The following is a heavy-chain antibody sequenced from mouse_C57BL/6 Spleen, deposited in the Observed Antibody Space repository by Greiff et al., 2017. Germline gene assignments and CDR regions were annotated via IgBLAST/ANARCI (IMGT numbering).Heavy chain of an antibody. V-gene: IGHV1-53*01. D-gene: IGHD2-3*01. CDR1: GYTFTSYW. CDR3: ASGDGYYRGMDY. CDR2: INPSNGGT. J-gene: IGHJ4*01. Sequence: QVQLQQPGTELVKPGASVKLSCKASGYTFTSYWMHWVKQRPGQGLEWIGNINPSNGGTNYNEKFKSKATLTVDKSSSTSYMQLSSLTSEDSAVYYCASGDGYYRGMDYWGQGTSVTVSS.